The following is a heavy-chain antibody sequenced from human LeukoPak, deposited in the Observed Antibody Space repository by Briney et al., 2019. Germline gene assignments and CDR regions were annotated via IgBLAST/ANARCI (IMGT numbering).Heavy chain of an antibody. V-gene: IGHV3-33*08. J-gene: IGHJ6*02. CDR3: AAEMEV. CDR2: IWYDGSEK. Sequence: GGSLRLSCAASGLTFSSYWMAWVRQAPGKGLEWVAVIWYDGSEKFYTDSVKGRFAISRDNSKNTVDLQMNSLRVEDTAVYYCAAEMEVWGQGTTVTVSS. CDR1: GLTFSSYW.